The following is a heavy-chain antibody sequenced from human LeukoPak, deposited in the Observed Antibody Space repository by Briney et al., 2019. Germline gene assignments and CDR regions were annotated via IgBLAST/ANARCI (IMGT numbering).Heavy chain of an antibody. CDR3: ARRGGGNYPYYFDY. J-gene: IGHJ4*02. D-gene: IGHD3-16*01. Sequence: SETLSLICAIYDEFFRGYLSVWYWSWVRRPPGKGLDWIGEIDRHGNTNYSPSLKSRVTISIQTSKSQFSLNLNSVTDADTAVYYCARRGGGNYPYYFDYWGRGTPVTVSS. V-gene: IGHV4-34*01. CDR1: DEFFRGYLSVWY. CDR2: IDRHGNT.